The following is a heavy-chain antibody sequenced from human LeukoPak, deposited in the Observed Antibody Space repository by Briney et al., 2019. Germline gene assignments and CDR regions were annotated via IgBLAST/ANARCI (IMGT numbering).Heavy chain of an antibody. D-gene: IGHD5-24*01. J-gene: IGHJ3*02. V-gene: IGHV3-30*18. CDR2: ISYDGSNK. CDR1: GFTFSSYG. Sequence: GRSLRLSCAASGFTFSSYGMHWVRQAPGKGLEWVAVISYDGSNKYYADSVKGRFTISRDNSKNTLYLQMNSLRAEDTAVYYCAKDRRDGYNLRGAFDIWGQGTMVTVSS. CDR3: AKDRRDGYNLRGAFDI.